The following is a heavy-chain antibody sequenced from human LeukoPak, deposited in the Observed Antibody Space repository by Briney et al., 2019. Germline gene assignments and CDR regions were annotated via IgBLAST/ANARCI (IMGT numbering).Heavy chain of an antibody. J-gene: IGHJ4*02. Sequence: ASVKVSRKASGCTFTSYYMHWVRQAPGQGLEWMGIINPSGGSTSYAQKFQGRVTMTRDTSTSTVYMELSSLRSEDTAVYYCARGDPTILFFDYWGQGTLVTVSS. CDR3: ARGDPTILFFDY. CDR2: INPSGGST. D-gene: IGHD2-21*02. CDR1: GCTFTSYY. V-gene: IGHV1-46*01.